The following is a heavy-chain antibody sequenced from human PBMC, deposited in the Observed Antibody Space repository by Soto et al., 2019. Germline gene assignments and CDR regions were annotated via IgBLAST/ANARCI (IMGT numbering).Heavy chain of an antibody. CDR3: ARVPITSGLDY. Sequence: XSVKVSCKGSGYTFTGHYMHWVRQAPGQGLEWMGWVNPNSGGTNYAQKFQGRVTMTRDTSISTAYMELSRLRSDDTAVYYCARVPITSGLDYWGQGTLVTVSS. CDR1: GYTFTGHY. J-gene: IGHJ4*01. D-gene: IGHD3-10*01. CDR2: VNPNSGGT. V-gene: IGHV1-2*02.